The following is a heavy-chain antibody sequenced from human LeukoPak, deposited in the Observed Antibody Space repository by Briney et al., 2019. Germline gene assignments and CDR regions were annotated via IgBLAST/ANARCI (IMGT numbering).Heavy chain of an antibody. CDR2: MYYGWCT. CDR1: GDSISNYY. CDR3: ARGRRSGWYED. V-gene: IGHV4-59*01. Sequence: PSETLSLTCTVSGDSISNYYWSWIRQPPEKGLEGSGYMYYGWCTNYIPSRKSRVTISVETSKNQSSLKLSSVTAAHTAVYYCARGRRSGWYEDWGQGTLVTVSS. D-gene: IGHD6-13*01. J-gene: IGHJ4*02.